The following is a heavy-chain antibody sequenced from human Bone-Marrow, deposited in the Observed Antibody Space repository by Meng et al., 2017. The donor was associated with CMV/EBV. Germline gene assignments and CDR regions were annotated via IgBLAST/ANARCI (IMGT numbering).Heavy chain of an antibody. Sequence: ESLKISCTVSGDSISTYYWSWIRQPPGKGLEWIAYIYYSGSTNYSPSLKSRVTISVDTSKNLFSLKLSSVTAADTAVYYCARASGYYINAFDLWGQGRMVTVSS. V-gene: IGHV4-59*01. CDR3: ARASGYYINAFDL. D-gene: IGHD2/OR15-2a*01. CDR2: IYYSGST. CDR1: GDSISTYY. J-gene: IGHJ3*01.